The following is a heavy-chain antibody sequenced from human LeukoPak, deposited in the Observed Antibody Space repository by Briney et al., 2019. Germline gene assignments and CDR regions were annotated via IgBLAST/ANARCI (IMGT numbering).Heavy chain of an antibody. CDR3: ARSFVATIDYYYYYGMDV. V-gene: IGHV1-46*01. D-gene: IGHD5-12*01. Sequence: ASVKVSCKASGGTFSNYVISWVRQAPGQGLEWMGIINPSGGSTSYAQKFQGRVTMTRDTSTSTVYMELSSLRSEDTAVYYCARSFVATIDYYYYYGMDVWGQGTTVTVSS. J-gene: IGHJ6*02. CDR1: GGTFSNYV. CDR2: INPSGGST.